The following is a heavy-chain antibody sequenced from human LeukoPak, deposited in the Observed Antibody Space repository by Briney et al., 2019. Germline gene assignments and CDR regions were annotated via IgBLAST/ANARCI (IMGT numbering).Heavy chain of an antibody. J-gene: IGHJ3*02. V-gene: IGHV3-13*01. CDR1: GFTFSPYD. CDR2: IGIAGDT. D-gene: IGHD3-3*01. CDR3: ARGRITIFGVVLMNSFDI. Sequence: GGSLRLSCAASGFTFSPYDMHWVRHGTGKSLEWVSGIGIAGDTFYPDSVKGRFFISRENGKHSLYLQMNNLRAGDTAVYYCARGRITIFGVVLMNSFDIWGQGTMVTVSS.